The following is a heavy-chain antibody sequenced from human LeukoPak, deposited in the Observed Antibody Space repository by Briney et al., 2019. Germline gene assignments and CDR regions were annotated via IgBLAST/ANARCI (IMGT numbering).Heavy chain of an antibody. CDR1: GFTFSNYW. Sequence: GGSLRLSCAASGFTFSNYWMHWVRQAPGKGLVWVTRMNSDGSATYYADSVQGRFTISRDNAKNTLYLQMNSLRAEDTAMYFCAKGPNYFDSWGQGTLVTVSS. J-gene: IGHJ4*02. CDR3: AKGPNYFDS. CDR2: MNSDGSAT. V-gene: IGHV3-74*01.